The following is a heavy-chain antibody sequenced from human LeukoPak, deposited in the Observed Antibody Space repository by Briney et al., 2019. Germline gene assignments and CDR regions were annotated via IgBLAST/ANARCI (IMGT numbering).Heavy chain of an antibody. CDR2: INPNSGGT. J-gene: IGHJ4*02. V-gene: IGHV1-2*06. CDR3: ARTRVVVAAISN. Sequence: ASVTVSCTASGYTFTGYYMHWLRQAPGQGLGWMGRINPNSGGTNYAQKFQGRVTMTRDTSISTAYMELSRLRSDDTAVYYCARTRVVVAAISNWGQGTLVTVSS. D-gene: IGHD2-15*01. CDR1: GYTFTGYY.